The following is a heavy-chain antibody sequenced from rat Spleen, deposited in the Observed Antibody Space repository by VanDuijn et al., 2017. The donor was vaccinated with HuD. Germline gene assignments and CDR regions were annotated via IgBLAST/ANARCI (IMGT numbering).Heavy chain of an antibody. CDR1: GFTFSNYY. Sequence: EVQLVESGGGLVQPGRSLKLSCAASGFTFSNYYMAWVRQAPTKGLECVAYISTGGGITYYRDSVKGRFTISRDNAKSTLYLQMNSLRSEDTATYYCARHSAAPVYVMDAWGQGASVTVSS. D-gene: IGHD3-1*01. CDR3: ARHSAAPVYVMDA. J-gene: IGHJ4*01. V-gene: IGHV5-25*01. CDR2: ISTGGGIT.